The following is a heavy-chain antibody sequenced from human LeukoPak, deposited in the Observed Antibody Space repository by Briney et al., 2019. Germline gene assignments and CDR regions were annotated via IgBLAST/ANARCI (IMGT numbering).Heavy chain of an antibody. CDR2: TSPSGGTI. CDR1: GFTFSDYY. J-gene: IGHJ4*02. CDR3: AKEEYYDFWSGRPPLDY. V-gene: IGHV3-11*04. D-gene: IGHD3-3*01. Sequence: GGSLRLSCAASGFTFSDYYMSWIRQAPETGLEWLSYTSPSGGTIYYTDSVKGRFTISRDNSKNTLYLQMNSLRAEDTAVYYCAKEEYYDFWSGRPPLDYWGQGTLVTVSS.